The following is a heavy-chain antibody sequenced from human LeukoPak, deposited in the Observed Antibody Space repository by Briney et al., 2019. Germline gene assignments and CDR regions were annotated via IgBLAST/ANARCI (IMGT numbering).Heavy chain of an antibody. CDR1: GGSFSGYY. CDR3: ARLGPYYDYVWGSYRMPYYFDY. Sequence: SETLPLTCAVYGGSFSGYYWSWIRQPPGKGLEWIGEINHSGSTNYNPSLKSRVTISVDTSKNQFSLKLSSVTAADTAVYYCARLGPYYDYVWGSYRMPYYFDYWGQGTLVTVSS. J-gene: IGHJ4*02. D-gene: IGHD3-16*02. V-gene: IGHV4-34*01. CDR2: INHSGST.